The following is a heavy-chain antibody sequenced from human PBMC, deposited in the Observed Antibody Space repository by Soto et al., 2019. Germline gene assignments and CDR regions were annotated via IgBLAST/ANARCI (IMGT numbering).Heavy chain of an antibody. CDR3: ARLPCRSVDCYRMDWFDP. V-gene: IGHV1-69*02. CDR1: GGTFSDYT. Sequence: SVKVSCKASGGTFSDYTITWVQQAPGQGLEWMGRIIPILSIANYAQKFQGRVTITADRSTKTAYMELSSLRSDDTALYYCARLPCRSVDCYRMDWFDPWGQGTLVTVSS. J-gene: IGHJ5*02. CDR2: IIPILSIA. D-gene: IGHD2-21*02.